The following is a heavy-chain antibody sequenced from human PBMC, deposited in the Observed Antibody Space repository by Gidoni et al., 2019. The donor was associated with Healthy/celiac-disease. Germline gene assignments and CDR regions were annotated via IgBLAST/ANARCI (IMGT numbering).Heavy chain of an antibody. CDR3: ARDRPERWLQLKAYYYYGMDV. CDR2: IYYSGST. Sequence: WSWIRQHPGKGLEWIGYIYYSGSTYYNPSLKSRVTISVDTSKNQFSLKLSSVTAADTAVYYCARDRPERWLQLKAYYYYGMDVWGQGTTVTVSS. J-gene: IGHJ6*02. D-gene: IGHD5-12*01. V-gene: IGHV4-31*02.